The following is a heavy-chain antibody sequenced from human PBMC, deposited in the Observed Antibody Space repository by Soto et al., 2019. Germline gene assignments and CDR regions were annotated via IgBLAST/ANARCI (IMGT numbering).Heavy chain of an antibody. CDR2: IKADGSET. V-gene: IGHV3-7*03. Sequence: EVQVVESGGGLVQPGGSLRLSCVASGFSFSTYWMSWVRQVPGTGLEWVANIKADGSETHYVDSVRGRFTISRDNAKPSLYLKVNSLRAEDTAVYYCAKEGNIDFCGQGTLVTVSS. CDR3: AKEGNIDF. J-gene: IGHJ4*02. CDR1: GFSFSTYW.